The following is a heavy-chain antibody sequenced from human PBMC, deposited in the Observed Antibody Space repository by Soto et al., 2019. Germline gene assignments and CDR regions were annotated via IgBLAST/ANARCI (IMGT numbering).Heavy chain of an antibody. CDR3: ARGSIPAGGGGDY. D-gene: IGHD6-13*01. CDR1: GGSFSGYY. Sequence: QVQLQQWGAGLLKPSETLSLTCAVYGGSFSGYYWTWIRQPPGKGLEWIGEIHHSGSTNYNPSLKSRVTILVDTSKNQFSLNLSSVTAADTAVYYCARGSIPAGGGGDYWGQGTLVTVSS. J-gene: IGHJ4*02. V-gene: IGHV4-34*01. CDR2: IHHSGST.